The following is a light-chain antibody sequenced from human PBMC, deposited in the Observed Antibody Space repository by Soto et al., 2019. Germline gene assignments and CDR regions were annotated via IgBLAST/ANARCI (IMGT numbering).Light chain of an antibody. CDR2: GVS. J-gene: IGLJ1*01. CDR1: SNDIGSFNF. CDR3: KSYTTTGTYV. V-gene: IGLV2-14*03. Sequence: QSVLTQPASVSGSPGQSLTISCTRSSNDIGSFNFVSWYQHLPGKAPQLLIYGVSNRPSGVSSRFSGSKSGNTASLTISGLQADDEADYYCKSYTTTGTYVFGTGTKLTVL.